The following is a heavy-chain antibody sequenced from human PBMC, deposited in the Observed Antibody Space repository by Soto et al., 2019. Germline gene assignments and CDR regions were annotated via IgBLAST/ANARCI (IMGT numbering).Heavy chain of an antibody. CDR2: ISGSGGGT. Sequence: EVQLLESGGGLVQPGGSLRLSCAASGFTFNIYAMSWVRQAPGKGLEWVSAISGSGGGTYYADSVEGRFTISRDNSNNTLYLQMSSLRAEDTAVYYCARPVSTSCYAGGGACYYYGMDVWGQGTTVTVSS. CDR3: ARPVSTSCYAGGGACYYYGMDV. CDR1: GFTFNIYA. V-gene: IGHV3-23*01. D-gene: IGHD2-2*01. J-gene: IGHJ6*02.